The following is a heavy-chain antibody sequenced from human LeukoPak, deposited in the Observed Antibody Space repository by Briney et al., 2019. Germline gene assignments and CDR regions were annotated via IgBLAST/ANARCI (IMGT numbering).Heavy chain of an antibody. CDR2: FDPADGEP. D-gene: IGHD4-17*01. CDR3: ATEVVGYGDVHYFDS. J-gene: IGHJ4*02. V-gene: IGHV1-24*01. Sequence: ASVKVSCKTSGYTLTEVSMHWVRQAPGKGLEWMGGFDPADGEPIYAQKFQGRVTMSEDTSTDTAYMDLSSLRSEDTAVYYCATEVVGYGDVHYFDSWGQGTLVTVSS. CDR1: GYTLTEVS.